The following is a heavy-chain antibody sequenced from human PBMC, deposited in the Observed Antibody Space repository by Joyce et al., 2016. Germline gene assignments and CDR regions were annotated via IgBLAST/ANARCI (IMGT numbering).Heavy chain of an antibody. CDR1: GFIFGDYA. Sequence: EVQLVESGGGLVKPGRSLRLSCTSSGFIFGDYAMNWFRQAPGKWLEWVGLIRSKAYGGTTDYAASVKGRFTISRDDSKSIAYLQMNSLKTEDTAVYYCTRIGDCSGGSCYEGWFDPWGQGTLVTVSS. CDR3: TRIGDCSGGSCYEGWFDP. J-gene: IGHJ5*02. V-gene: IGHV3-49*05. D-gene: IGHD2-15*01. CDR2: IRSKAYGGTT.